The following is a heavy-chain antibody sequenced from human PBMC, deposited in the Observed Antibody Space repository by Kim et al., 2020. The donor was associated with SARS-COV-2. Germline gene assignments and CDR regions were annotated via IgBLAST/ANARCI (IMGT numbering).Heavy chain of an antibody. V-gene: IGHV3-30*07. D-gene: IGHD6-13*01. J-gene: IGHJ4*02. CDR3: ARDRGSSWWGGFDY. Sequence: ADTVKGRFTITRDNSKNPLYLQMNSLRAEDTAVYYCARDRGSSWWGGFDYWGQGTLVTVSS.